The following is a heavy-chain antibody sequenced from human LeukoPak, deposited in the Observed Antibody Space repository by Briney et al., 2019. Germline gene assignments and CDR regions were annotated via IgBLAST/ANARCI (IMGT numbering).Heavy chain of an antibody. D-gene: IGHD3-10*01. V-gene: IGHV3-30*02. CDR3: AKDLLWFGEPNWFDP. CDR2: IRYDGSNK. CDR1: GFTFRSYG. J-gene: IGHJ5*02. Sequence: GGSLRLSCAASGFTFRSYGMHWVRQAPGKGLEWVAFIRYDGSNKYYSDSVKGRFTISRDNSKNTLYLQMNRLRAEDTAMYYCAKDLLWFGEPNWFDPWAREPWSPSPQ.